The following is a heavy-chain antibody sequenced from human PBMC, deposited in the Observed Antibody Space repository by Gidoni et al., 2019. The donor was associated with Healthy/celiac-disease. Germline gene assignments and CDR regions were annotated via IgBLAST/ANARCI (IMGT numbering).Heavy chain of an antibody. V-gene: IGHV4-39*01. D-gene: IGHD7-27*01. CDR3: ARHPYLVWGRYYYYYMDV. CDR2: IYYSGST. J-gene: IGHJ6*03. Sequence: QLQLQESGSGLVKPSETLSLTCTVSGGSISSSSYYWGWIRQPPGKGLEWIGSIYYSGSTYYNPSLKSRVTISVDTSKNQFSLKLSSVTAADTAVYYCARHPYLVWGRYYYYYMDVWGKGTTVTVSS. CDR1: GGSISSSSYY.